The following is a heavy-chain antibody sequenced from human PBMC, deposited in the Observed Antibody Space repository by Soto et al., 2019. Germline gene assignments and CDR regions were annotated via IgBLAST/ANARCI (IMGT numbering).Heavy chain of an antibody. CDR2: IWYDGSNK. D-gene: IGHD1-20*01. CDR3: ARDPITGTRYGMDV. CDR1: GFTFSSYG. V-gene: IGHV3-33*01. Sequence: QVQLVESGGGVVQPGRSLRLSCAASGFTFSSYGMHWVRQAPGKGLEWVAVIWYDGSNKYYADSVKGRFTISRDNSKNTLYLQMNSLRAEDTAVYYCARDPITGTRYGMDVWGQGTTVTVSS. J-gene: IGHJ6*02.